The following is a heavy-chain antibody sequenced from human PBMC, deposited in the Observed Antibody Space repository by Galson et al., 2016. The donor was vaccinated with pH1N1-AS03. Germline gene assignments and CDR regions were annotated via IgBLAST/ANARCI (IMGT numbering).Heavy chain of an antibody. CDR2: IHHSGSTT. CDR3: ARGGVFFSGSGSYHD. V-gene: IGHV4-34*01. D-gene: IGHD3-10*01. J-gene: IGHJ4*02. CDR1: GGSFSGYY. Sequence: LSLTCAVYGGSFSGYYWTWIRQPPGKGLEWIGEIHHSGSTTNYSPSLKSRVTISVDTSKKQFSLNLRSVAAADTAVYFCARGGVFFSGSGSYHDWGQGTRVSVSS.